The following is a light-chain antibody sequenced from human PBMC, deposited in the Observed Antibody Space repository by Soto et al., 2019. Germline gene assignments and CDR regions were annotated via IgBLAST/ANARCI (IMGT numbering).Light chain of an antibody. CDR2: EVS. CDR3: GSWDSSLSAYV. J-gene: IGLJ1*01. CDR1: SSDVGGYNY. V-gene: IGLV2-8*01. Sequence: QSALTQPPYASGSPGQSVTISCTGTSSDVGGYNYVSWYQQHPSKAPKLMIYEVSKRPSGVPDRFSGSKSGTSATLGITGFQTGDEADYYCGSWDSSLSAYVFGTGTKVTVL.